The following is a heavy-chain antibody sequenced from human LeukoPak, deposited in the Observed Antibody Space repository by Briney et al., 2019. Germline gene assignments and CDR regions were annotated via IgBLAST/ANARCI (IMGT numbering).Heavy chain of an antibody. Sequence: GESLKISGKGSGYSFISYWTGWVRQMPGKGLEWMGIIYPGDSDTRYSPSFQGQVTISADKSISTAYLQWSSLKASDTAMYYCARLIGYCSGGSCYLDYWGQGTLVTVSS. CDR2: IYPGDSDT. CDR3: ARLIGYCSGGSCYLDY. V-gene: IGHV5-51*01. CDR1: GYSFISYW. D-gene: IGHD2-15*01. J-gene: IGHJ4*02.